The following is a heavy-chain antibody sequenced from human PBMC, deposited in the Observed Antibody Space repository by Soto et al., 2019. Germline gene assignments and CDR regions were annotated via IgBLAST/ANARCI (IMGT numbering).Heavy chain of an antibody. CDR2: IYWDDDK. V-gene: IGHV2-5*02. D-gene: IGHD4-17*01. CDR1: GFSLSTSGVG. Sequence: QITLKESGPTLVIPTQTLTLTCTFSGFSLSTSGVGVGWIRQPPGKPLEWLSLIYWDDDKRYSPSLKSRLTSTKDTSKNQVVLTVTNMDPVETATYYCAHKGYGDYYEYFQHWGQGTLVTVSS. J-gene: IGHJ1*01. CDR3: AHKGYGDYYEYFQH.